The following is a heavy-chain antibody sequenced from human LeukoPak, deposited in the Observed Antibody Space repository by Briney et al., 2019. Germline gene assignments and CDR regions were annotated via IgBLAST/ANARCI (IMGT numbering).Heavy chain of an antibody. CDR1: GFTFSSYG. D-gene: IGHD6-19*01. V-gene: IGHV3-33*01. CDR3: ARVFSVGGYNWFDP. Sequence: GGSLRLSCAASGFTFSSYGMHWVRQAPGKGLEWVAVIWYDGSNKYYADSVKGRFTISRDNSKYTLYLQMNSLSAEDTAVYECARVFSVGGYNWFDPWGQGTLVTVSS. J-gene: IGHJ5*02. CDR2: IWYDGSNK.